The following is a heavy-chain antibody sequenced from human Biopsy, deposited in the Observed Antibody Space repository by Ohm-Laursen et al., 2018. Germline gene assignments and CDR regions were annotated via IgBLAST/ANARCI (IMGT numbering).Heavy chain of an antibody. J-gene: IGHJ5*02. CDR3: GRAVRNQLLTDP. D-gene: IGHD1-7*01. CDR2: LNPVSGNS. CDR1: GYTFTSYD. Sequence: GASVKVSCKASGYTFTSYDITSVRQASGQGPEWIGWLNPVSGNSNFGQKFRGRVTVTSDTSISTAYMELSGLTSDDTATYYCGRAVRNQLLTDPWGQGTLVTVTS. V-gene: IGHV1-8*01.